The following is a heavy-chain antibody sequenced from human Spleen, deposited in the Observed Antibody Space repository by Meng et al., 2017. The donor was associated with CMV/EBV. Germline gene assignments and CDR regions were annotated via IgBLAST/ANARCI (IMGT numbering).Heavy chain of an antibody. CDR2: IRYDGSNE. CDR3: VRSNFWNNYYIDAFDM. CDR1: GITVSNYG. Sequence: GESLKISCAASGITVSNYGIHWVRQAPGKGLEWVAFIRYDGSNEHYVDSVKGRFSVSRDNARNSLSLQVNSLRAEDTSVYYCVRSNFWNNYYIDAFDMWGQGTMVTVSS. D-gene: IGHD3-3*01. V-gene: IGHV3-30*02. J-gene: IGHJ3*02.